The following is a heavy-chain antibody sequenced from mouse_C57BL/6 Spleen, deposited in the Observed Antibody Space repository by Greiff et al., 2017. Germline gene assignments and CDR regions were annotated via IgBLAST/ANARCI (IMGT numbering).Heavy chain of an antibody. CDR2: IYPGSGST. CDR1: GYTFTSYW. V-gene: IGHV1-55*01. D-gene: IGHD1-1*01. Sequence: VQLQQSGAELVKPGASVKMSCKASGYTFTSYWITWVKQRPGQGLEWIGDIYPGSGSTNYNEKFKSKATLTVDTSSSTAYMQLSSLTSEDSAVYYCAREGGYYGPFDYWGQGTTLTVSS. CDR3: AREGGYYGPFDY. J-gene: IGHJ2*01.